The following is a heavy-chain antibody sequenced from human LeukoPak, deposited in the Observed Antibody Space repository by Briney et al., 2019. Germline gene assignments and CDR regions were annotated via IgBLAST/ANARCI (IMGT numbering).Heavy chain of an antibody. CDR1: GYSISSGYY. V-gene: IGHV4-38-2*02. Sequence: SETLSLTCTVSGYSISSGYYWGWIRQPPGKGLEWMGTIYHSGSTYYNPSLKSRVTISVDTSKNQFSLKLSSVTAADTAVYYCATLTTPGWFNPWGQGTLVTVSS. J-gene: IGHJ5*02. CDR2: IYHSGST. D-gene: IGHD1-1*01. CDR3: ATLTTPGWFNP.